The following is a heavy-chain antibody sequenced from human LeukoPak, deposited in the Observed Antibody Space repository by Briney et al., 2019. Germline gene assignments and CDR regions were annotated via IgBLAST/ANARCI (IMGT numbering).Heavy chain of an antibody. CDR2: IKQDGSEK. V-gene: IGHV3-7*01. CDR1: GFTVSSNY. D-gene: IGHD2-2*01. J-gene: IGHJ4*02. Sequence: GGSLRLSCAASGFTVSSNYMSWVRQAPGKGLEWVANIKQDGSEKYYVDSVKGRFTISRDNAKNSLYLQMNSLRAEDTAVYYCAREGGSIVVVPAANYFDYWGQGTLVTVSS. CDR3: AREGGSIVVVPAANYFDY.